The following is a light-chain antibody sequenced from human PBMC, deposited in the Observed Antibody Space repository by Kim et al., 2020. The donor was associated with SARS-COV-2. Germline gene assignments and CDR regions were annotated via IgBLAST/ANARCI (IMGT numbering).Light chain of an antibody. J-gene: IGKJ4*01. V-gene: IGKV3-15*01. CDR2: GAS. Sequence: VSPGGRATLSCRASRSVDTTLGWYQQKPGQAPRLLISGASTRATGIPARCSGSGSGTEFTLTISSLQSEDSAVYYCQQHKQWPLTFGGGTKVDIK. CDR1: RSVDTT. CDR3: QQHKQWPLT.